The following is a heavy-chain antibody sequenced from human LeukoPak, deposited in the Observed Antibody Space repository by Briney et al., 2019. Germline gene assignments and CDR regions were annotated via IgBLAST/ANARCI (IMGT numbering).Heavy chain of an antibody. D-gene: IGHD3-22*01. Sequence: GGSLRLSCAASGFTFDDYGMSWVRQAPGKGLELVSGINWNGGSTGYADSVKGRFTISRDNAKNSLYLQMNSLRAEDTALYYCARAAGGSYYDSSGYYYWGQGTLVTVSS. CDR1: GFTFDDYG. V-gene: IGHV3-20*04. CDR3: ARAAGGSYYDSSGYYY. J-gene: IGHJ4*02. CDR2: INWNGGST.